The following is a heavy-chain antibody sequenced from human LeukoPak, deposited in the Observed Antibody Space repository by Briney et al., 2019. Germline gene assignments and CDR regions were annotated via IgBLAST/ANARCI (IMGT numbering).Heavy chain of an antibody. CDR3: AGENTRGYCSSTSCYPPHY. D-gene: IGHD2-2*03. V-gene: IGHV1-69*04. CDR1: GGTFSSYA. J-gene: IGHJ4*02. CDR2: IIPILGIA. Sequence: GSSVKVSCKASGGTFSSYAISWVRQAPGQGLEWMGRIIPILGIANYAQKFQGRVTITADKSTSTAYMELSSLRSEDTAVYYRAGENTRGYCSSTSCYPPHYWGQGTLVTVSS.